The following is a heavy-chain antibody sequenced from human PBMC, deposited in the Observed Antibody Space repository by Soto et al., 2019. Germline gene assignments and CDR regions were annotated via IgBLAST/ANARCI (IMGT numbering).Heavy chain of an antibody. CDR1: GFTFSSYS. CDR2: ISSSSSYI. V-gene: IGHV3-21*01. D-gene: IGHD1-26*01. J-gene: IGHJ4*02. CDR3: ASVSGYSSTGGFDY. Sequence: NPGGSLRLSCAASGFTFSSYSMNWVRQAPGKGLEWVSSISSSSSYIYHADSVKGRFTISRDNAKNSLYLQMNSLRAEDTAVYYCASVSGYSSTGGFDYWGQGTLVTVSS.